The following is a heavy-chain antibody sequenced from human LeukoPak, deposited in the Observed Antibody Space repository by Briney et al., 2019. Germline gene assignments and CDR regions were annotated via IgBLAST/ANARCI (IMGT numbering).Heavy chain of an antibody. V-gene: IGHV4-38-2*01. J-gene: IGHJ4*02. CDR3: AGTFGVVIVPDY. Sequence: SETLSLTCAVSGYSISSGYYWGWSRPPPGKGLEWIGSIYHSGSTYYNPSLKSRVTISVDTSKNQFSLKLSSVTAAATAVYYCAGTFGVVIVPDYWGQGTLVTVSS. CDR2: IYHSGST. CDR1: GYSISSGYY. D-gene: IGHD3-3*01.